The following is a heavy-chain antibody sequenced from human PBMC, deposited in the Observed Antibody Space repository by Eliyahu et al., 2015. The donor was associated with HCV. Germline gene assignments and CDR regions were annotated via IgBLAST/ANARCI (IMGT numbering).Heavy chain of an antibody. CDR3: ASGGGGIAVTGTGGWFDP. CDR1: GGSITTYY. D-gene: IGHD6-19*01. CDR2: IHYSGST. J-gene: IGHJ5*02. Sequence: QVQLQESGPGLVKPSETLSLTCTVPGGSITTYYWSWXRQPPGKGLEWIGXIHYSGSTNYNPSLKSRVTISVDTSKNQFSLKLTSVTAADTAMYYCASGGGGIAVTGTGGWFDPWGQGTLVTVSS. V-gene: IGHV4-59*01.